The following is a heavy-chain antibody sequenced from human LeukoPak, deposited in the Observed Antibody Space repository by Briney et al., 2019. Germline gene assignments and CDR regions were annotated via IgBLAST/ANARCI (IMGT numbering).Heavy chain of an antibody. Sequence: GGSLRLSCAASRFTFSSYSMNWVRQAPGKGLEWVSSISSSGSYINYGDSVKGRFTISRDNAKNSLYLQMNSLRAEDTAVYYCASGLGSVYPGGVWGQGTLVTVSS. D-gene: IGHD5/OR15-5a*01. V-gene: IGHV3-21*01. CDR1: RFTFSSYS. J-gene: IGHJ4*02. CDR3: ASGLGSVYPGGV. CDR2: ISSSGSYI.